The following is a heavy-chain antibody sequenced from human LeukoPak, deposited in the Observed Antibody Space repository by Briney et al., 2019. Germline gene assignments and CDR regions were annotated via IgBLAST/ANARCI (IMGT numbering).Heavy chain of an antibody. CDR1: GFTFSSYA. D-gene: IGHD3-22*01. Sequence: PGGSLRLSCAASGFTFSSYAMHWVRQAPGKGLEYVSAISSNGGSTYYANSVKGRFTISRDNSKNTLYLQMGSLRAEDMAVYYCARTESSSGYPMTFDYWGQGTLVTVSS. CDR3: ARTESSSGYPMTFDY. J-gene: IGHJ4*02. V-gene: IGHV3-64*01. CDR2: ISSNGGST.